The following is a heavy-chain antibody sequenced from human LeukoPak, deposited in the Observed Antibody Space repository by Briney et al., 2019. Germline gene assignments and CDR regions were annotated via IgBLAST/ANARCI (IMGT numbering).Heavy chain of an antibody. Sequence: PGGSLRFSCAASGFTFSSYAMSWVRQAPGKGLEWVSAISGSGGITSYADSVKGRFTISRDNSKNTLYLQMNSLRAEDTAVYYCAKDQRYSSSWYYFDYWGQGTLVTVSS. CDR2: ISGSGGIT. D-gene: IGHD6-13*01. CDR3: AKDQRYSSSWYYFDY. J-gene: IGHJ4*02. V-gene: IGHV3-23*01. CDR1: GFTFSSYA.